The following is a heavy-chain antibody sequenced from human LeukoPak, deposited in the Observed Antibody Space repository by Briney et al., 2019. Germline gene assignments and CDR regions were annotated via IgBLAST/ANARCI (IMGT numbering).Heavy chain of an antibody. J-gene: IGHJ3*02. CDR2: IYYSGSP. D-gene: IGHD3-3*01. Sequence: SETLSLTCTVSGGSISSYYWSWIRQPPGKGLEWIGYIYYSGSPNYNPSLKSRVTISVDTSKNQFSLKLSSVTAADTAAYYCARLASYDFWSGSEAFDIWGQGTMVTVSS. CDR1: GGSISSYY. V-gene: IGHV4-59*08. CDR3: ARLASYDFWSGSEAFDI.